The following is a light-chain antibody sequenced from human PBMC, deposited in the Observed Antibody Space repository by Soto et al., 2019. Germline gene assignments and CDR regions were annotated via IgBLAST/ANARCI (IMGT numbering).Light chain of an antibody. V-gene: IGKV3-15*01. J-gene: IGKJ2*01. Sequence: EVVMTQSPATLSVSPGERVTLSCRASQSVSDNLAWYQQKPGQAPRLLIYGASTRATTIPARFSGSGSGTEFTRTISSLQSEDLAVYYCQQSNNWPYTFGQGTKLDIK. CDR3: QQSNNWPYT. CDR2: GAS. CDR1: QSVSDN.